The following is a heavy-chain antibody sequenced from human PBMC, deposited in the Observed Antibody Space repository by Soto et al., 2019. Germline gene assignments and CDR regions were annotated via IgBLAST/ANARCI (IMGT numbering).Heavy chain of an antibody. J-gene: IGHJ4*02. Sequence: QVQLQESGPGLVKPSQTLSLTCTVSGGPISSGGYYWSWIRQHPGKGLEWIGYIYYSGSTYYNPSLKSRVTISVDTSKNQFALKLSSVTAADTAVYYCARGPIQRWSGHYFDYWGQGTLVTVSS. V-gene: IGHV4-31*03. CDR1: GGPISSGGYY. CDR3: ARGPIQRWSGHYFDY. D-gene: IGHD5-18*01. CDR2: IYYSGST.